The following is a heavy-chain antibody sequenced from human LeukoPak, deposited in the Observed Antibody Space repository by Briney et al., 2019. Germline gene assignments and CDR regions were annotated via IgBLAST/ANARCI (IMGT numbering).Heavy chain of an antibody. CDR2: ISGSGGST. Sequence: PGGSLRLSCAASGFTVSSNYMSWVRQAPGKGLEWVSAISGSGGSTYYADSVKGRFTISRDNSKNTLYLQMNSLRAEDTAVYYCAKHPRTVTLYFDYWGQGTLVTVSS. J-gene: IGHJ4*02. D-gene: IGHD4-17*01. V-gene: IGHV3-23*01. CDR3: AKHPRTVTLYFDY. CDR1: GFTVSSNY.